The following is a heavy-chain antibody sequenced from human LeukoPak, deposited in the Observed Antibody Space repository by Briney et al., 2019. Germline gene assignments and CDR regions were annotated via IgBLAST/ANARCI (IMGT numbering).Heavy chain of an antibody. J-gene: IGHJ4*02. D-gene: IGHD2-15*01. CDR2: MNPNSGNT. CDR3: ARAGSATER. CDR1: GYTFTSYD. Sequence: GASVKVSCKASGYTFTSYDINWVRQATGQGLEWMGWMNPNSGNTGYAQKFQGRVTITADESTSTAYMELSSLRSEDTAVYYCARAGSATERWGQGTLVTVSS. V-gene: IGHV1-8*03.